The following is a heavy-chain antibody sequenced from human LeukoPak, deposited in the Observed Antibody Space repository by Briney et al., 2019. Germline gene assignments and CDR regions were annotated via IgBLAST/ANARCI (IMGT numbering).Heavy chain of an antibody. J-gene: IGHJ4*02. V-gene: IGHV1-18*01. Sequence: ASVKVSCKASGGTFSSYAISWVRQAPGQGLEWMGWISANNGDTDYPPKLQDRVTMTTDTYTSTAYMELRSLRSDDTAMYYCARESHETREDYWGQGTLVTVSS. CDR1: GGTFSSYA. CDR3: ARESHETREDY. CDR2: ISANNGDT. D-gene: IGHD1-1*01.